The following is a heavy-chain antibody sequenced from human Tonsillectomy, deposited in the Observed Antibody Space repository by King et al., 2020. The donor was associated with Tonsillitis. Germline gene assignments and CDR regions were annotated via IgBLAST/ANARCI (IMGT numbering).Heavy chain of an antibody. V-gene: IGHV3-49*03. J-gene: IGHJ4*02. D-gene: IGHD5-18*01. CDR3: TRDRSGYTNGCVDY. Sequence: DVQLVESGGGLVQPGRSLRLSCTASGFTFGDYPMSWFRQAPGKGLEWVGFIRNKIYGGTTEYAASVKGRFTISRDDSKSIAYLQMNSLKTEDTAVYYCTRDRSGYTNGCVDYWGQGTLVTVSS. CDR1: GFTFGDYP. CDR2: IRNKIYGGTT.